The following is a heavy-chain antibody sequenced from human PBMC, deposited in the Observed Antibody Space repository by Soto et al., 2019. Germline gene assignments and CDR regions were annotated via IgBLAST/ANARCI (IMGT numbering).Heavy chain of an antibody. V-gene: IGHV4-34*01. CDR1: GGSFSGYY. J-gene: IGHJ6*02. CDR2: IYYNGST. CDR3: ARLHGYCISSSCHGHYAMDV. D-gene: IGHD2-2*01. Sequence: PSETLSLTCAVYGGSFSGYYWSWIRQPPGKGLEWIGSIYYNGSTYYNPSLNSRVTVSVDTSKNQFSLKVTSVTAADTAVYYCARLHGYCISSSCHGHYAMDVWGQGTTVTVSS.